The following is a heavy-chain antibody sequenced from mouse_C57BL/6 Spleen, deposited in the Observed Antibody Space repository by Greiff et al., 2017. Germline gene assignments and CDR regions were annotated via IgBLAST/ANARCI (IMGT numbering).Heavy chain of an antibody. CDR2: ISYDGSN. J-gene: IGHJ3*01. CDR1: GYSITSGYY. Sequence: EVQLMESGPGLVKPSQSLSLTCSVTGYSITSGYYWNWIRQFPGNKLEWMGYISYDGSNNYNPSLKNRISITRDTSKNQFFLKLNSVTTEDTATYYCASPWFAYWGQGTLVTVSA. CDR3: ASPWFAY. V-gene: IGHV3-6*01.